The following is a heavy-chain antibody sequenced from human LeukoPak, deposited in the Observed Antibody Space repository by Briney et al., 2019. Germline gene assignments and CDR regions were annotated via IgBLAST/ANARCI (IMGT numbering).Heavy chain of an antibody. J-gene: IGHJ5*02. D-gene: IGHD2-21*02. CDR3: APRVATWNWFDP. CDR1: GGSFSGYY. CDR2: INHSGST. V-gene: IGHV4-34*01. Sequence: SETLSLTCAVYGGSFSGYYWSWIRQPPGKGLEWIGEINHSGSTNYNPSLKSRVTISVDTSKNQFSLKLSSVTAADTAVYYCAPRVATWNWFDPWGQGTLVTVSS.